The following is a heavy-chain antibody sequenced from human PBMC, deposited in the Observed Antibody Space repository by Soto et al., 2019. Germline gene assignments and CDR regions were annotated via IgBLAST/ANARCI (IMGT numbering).Heavy chain of an antibody. CDR1: GYTFTSYG. CDR2: ISAYNVNT. Sequence: QVQLVQSGAEVKKPGASVKVSCKASGYTFTSYGISWVRQAPGQGLEWMGWISAYNVNTNYAQKLQGRVTMTTDTSTRTADMELRSMRSDATSVYYCARDHHYYDSSGPLGYRGQGTLVTVSS. CDR3: ARDHHYYDSSGPLGY. D-gene: IGHD3-22*01. V-gene: IGHV1-18*01. J-gene: IGHJ4*02.